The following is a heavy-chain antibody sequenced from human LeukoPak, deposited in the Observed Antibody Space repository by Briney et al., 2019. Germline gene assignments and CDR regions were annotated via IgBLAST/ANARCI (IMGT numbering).Heavy chain of an antibody. CDR2: ISSSGSTI. CDR3: ARSGGDGYNWGFDY. D-gene: IGHD5-24*01. Sequence: PGGSLRLSCAASGFTFSSYEMNWVRQAPGKGLEWVSYISSSGSTIYYADSVKGRFTISRDNAKNSLYLQMNSLRAEDTAVYYCARSGGDGYNWGFDYWGQGTLVTVSS. V-gene: IGHV3-48*03. J-gene: IGHJ4*02. CDR1: GFTFSSYE.